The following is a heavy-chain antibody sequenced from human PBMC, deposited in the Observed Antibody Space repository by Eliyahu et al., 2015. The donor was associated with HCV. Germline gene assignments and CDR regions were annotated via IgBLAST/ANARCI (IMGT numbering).Heavy chain of an antibody. CDR2: ISSSGSTI. CDR1: GFTFSSYE. J-gene: IGHJ4*02. V-gene: IGHV3-48*03. Sequence: EVQLVESGGGLVQPGGSLRLSCAASGFTFSSYEMNWVRQAPGKGLEWVSYISSSGSTIYYADSVKGRFTISRDNAKNSLYLQMNSLRAEDTAVYYCASRPPNIVVVPAAMIDYWGQGTLVTVSS. D-gene: IGHD2-2*01. CDR3: ASRPPNIVVVPAAMIDY.